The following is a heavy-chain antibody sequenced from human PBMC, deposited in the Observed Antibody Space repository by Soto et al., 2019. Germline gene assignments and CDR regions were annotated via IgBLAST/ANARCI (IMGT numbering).Heavy chain of an antibody. V-gene: IGHV1-69*13. J-gene: IGHJ4*02. CDR3: ARDLSAVAAGTSNY. CDR2: IIPIFGTA. Sequence: SVKVSCKASGGTFSSYAISWVRQAPGQGLEWMGGIIPIFGTANYAQKFQGRVTITADESTSTAYMELSSLRSEDTAVYYCARDLSAVAAGTSNYWGQGTLVTVSS. CDR1: GGTFSSYA. D-gene: IGHD6-13*01.